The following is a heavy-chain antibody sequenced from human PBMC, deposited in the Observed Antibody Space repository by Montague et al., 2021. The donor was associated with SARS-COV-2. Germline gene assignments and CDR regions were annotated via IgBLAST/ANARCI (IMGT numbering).Heavy chain of an antibody. V-gene: IGHV5-51*01. CDR2: IYPVDSDS. CDR3: ARHARRIIGTRGYFDY. CDR1: GYKLTNYW. D-gene: IGHD1-14*01. J-gene: IGHJ4*02. Sequence: QSGAEVKKPGESLKISCKASGYKLTNYWIAWMRQMPGKGLEWMGIIYPVDSDSRYSPSFQGQVTISADKSISTVYLQWNRLKASDTAIYFCARHARRIIGTRGYFDYWGQGSLVTVSS.